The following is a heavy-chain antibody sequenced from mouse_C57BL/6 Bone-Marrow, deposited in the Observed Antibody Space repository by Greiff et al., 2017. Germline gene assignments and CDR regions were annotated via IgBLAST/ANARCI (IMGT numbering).Heavy chain of an antibody. D-gene: IGHD4-1*01. J-gene: IGHJ3*01. CDR3: ASWGWFSY. CDR2: IYPGDGDT. V-gene: IGHV1-82*01. Sequence: QVPLQQSGPELVKPGASVKISCKASGYAFSSSWMNWVKQRPGRGLEWIGRIYPGDGDTNYNGKFKGKATLTADKSSSTAYMQLSSLTSEDSAVYFCASWGWFSYWGQGTLVTVSA. CDR1: GYAFSSSW.